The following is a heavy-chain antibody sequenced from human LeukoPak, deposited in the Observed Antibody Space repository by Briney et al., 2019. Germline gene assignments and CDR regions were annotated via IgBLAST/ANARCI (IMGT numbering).Heavy chain of an antibody. Sequence: GGSLRLSCAASGFTFSSYGIHWVRQAPGKGLEWVAVIWYDGSNKYYADSVKGRFTISRDNSKNTLYLQMNSLRAEDTAVYYCARGRSQLRLGELSSWGQGTLATVSS. CDR2: IWYDGSNK. D-gene: IGHD3-16*02. J-gene: IGHJ4*02. V-gene: IGHV3-33*01. CDR1: GFTFSSYG. CDR3: ARGRSQLRLGELSS.